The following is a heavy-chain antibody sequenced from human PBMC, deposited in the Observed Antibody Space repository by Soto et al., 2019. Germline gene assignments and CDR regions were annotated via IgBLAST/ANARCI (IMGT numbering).Heavy chain of an antibody. V-gene: IGHV1-18*01. CDR2: ISAYNGNT. CDR1: GYPFTNYG. D-gene: IGHD3-10*01. Sequence: GXSVKVSCKASGYPFTNYGISWVRQAPGQGLEWMGWISAYNGNTNYAQKLQGRVTMTTDTSTSTAYMELRSLRSDDTAVYYCERDYRGGMGWFDPWGQGTLVTVSS. CDR3: ERDYRGGMGWFDP. J-gene: IGHJ5*02.